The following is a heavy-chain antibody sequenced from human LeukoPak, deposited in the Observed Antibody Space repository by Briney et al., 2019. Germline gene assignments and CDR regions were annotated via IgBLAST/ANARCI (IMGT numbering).Heavy chain of an antibody. CDR3: ARDQDWAFDY. D-gene: IGHD3/OR15-3a*01. CDR1: GFIFSSHS. J-gene: IGHJ4*02. CDR2: ISGSSTTI. Sequence: GGSLRLSCAASGFIFSSHSMNWVRQAPGKGLEWVSYISGSSTTIDYADSAKGRFIISRDNAKKSLYLQMNNLRAEDTAVYYCARDQDWAFDYWGQGILVTVSS. V-gene: IGHV3-48*01.